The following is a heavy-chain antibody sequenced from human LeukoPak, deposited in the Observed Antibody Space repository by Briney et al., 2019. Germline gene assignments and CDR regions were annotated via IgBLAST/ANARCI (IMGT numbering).Heavy chain of an antibody. CDR1: GFTFSSYW. CDR3: AREGGSYFLLNDY. CDR2: IKEDGSEK. V-gene: IGHV3-7*01. J-gene: IGHJ4*02. Sequence: GGSLRLSCAASGFTFSSYWMSWVRQAPGKGLEWVANIKEDGSEKYYVDSVKGRFTISRDNAKNSLYLQMNSLRAEDTAVYYCAREGGSYFLLNDYWGQGTLVTVSS. D-gene: IGHD1-26*01.